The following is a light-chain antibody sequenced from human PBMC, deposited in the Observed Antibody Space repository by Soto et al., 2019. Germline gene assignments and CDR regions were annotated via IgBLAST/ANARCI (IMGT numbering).Light chain of an antibody. J-gene: IGKJ2*01. CDR2: SAS. CDR1: QSVDTN. V-gene: IGKV3-15*01. CDR3: QQYYNWPPYT. Sequence: EVVMTQSPATLSVSPGDRATLSCRASQSVDTNVVWYQQKPGQPPRRLVHSASIRATGVPARFTGIGSGTDFTLTISGLQSDDFAIYYCQQYYNWPPYTFGQGTRLQIK.